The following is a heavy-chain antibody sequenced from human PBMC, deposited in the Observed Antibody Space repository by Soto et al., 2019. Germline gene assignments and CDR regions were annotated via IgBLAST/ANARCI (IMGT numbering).Heavy chain of an antibody. CDR2: ISPYNGHT. J-gene: IGHJ5*02. V-gene: IGHV1-18*04. D-gene: IGHD3-10*01. Sequence: QIQLVQSGAEVKKPGASVRVSCKASGYAFSNYGISWIRQAPGLGLEWMGWISPYNGHTDYAQSLQGRVTMTTDTSTNTAYMELRSLTSDDTAVYYCATSSDSGFDPWGQGTLVTVSS. CDR1: GYAFSNYG. CDR3: ATSSDSGFDP.